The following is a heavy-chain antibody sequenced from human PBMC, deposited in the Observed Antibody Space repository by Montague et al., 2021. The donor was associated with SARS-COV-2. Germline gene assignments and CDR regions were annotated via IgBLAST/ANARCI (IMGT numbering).Heavy chain of an antibody. V-gene: IGHV4-59*01. J-gene: IGHJ1*01. CDR1: GGSISSYY. Sequence: SETLSLTCTVSGGSISSYYWSWIRQPPGKGLEWIGNINYSWSTNYNPSLKSRGTISVNTSKNQFSLRLSSVTAADTAVYDCARRSLGHCSGGSCYSGYDSGGRGTLVTVSS. CDR3: ARRSLGHCSGGSCYSGYDS. CDR2: INYSWST. D-gene: IGHD2-15*01.